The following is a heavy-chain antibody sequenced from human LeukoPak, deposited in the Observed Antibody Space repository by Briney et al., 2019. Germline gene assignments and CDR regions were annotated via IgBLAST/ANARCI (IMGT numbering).Heavy chain of an antibody. CDR1: GGSFSGYY. D-gene: IGHD4-11*01. Sequence: SETLSLTCAVYGGSFSGYYWSWIRQPPGKGLEWIGEINHSGSTNYNPSLKSRVTISVDTSKNQFSLKLSSVTAADTAVYYCARDSPRSYYYYGMDVWGQGTTVTVPS. CDR3: ARDSPRSYYYYGMDV. J-gene: IGHJ6*02. CDR2: INHSGST. V-gene: IGHV4-34*01.